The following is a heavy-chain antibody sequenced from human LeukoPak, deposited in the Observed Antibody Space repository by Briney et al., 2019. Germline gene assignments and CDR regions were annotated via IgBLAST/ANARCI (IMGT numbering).Heavy chain of an antibody. V-gene: IGHV4-4*09. CDR1: GGSISSYY. D-gene: IGHD3-10*01. CDR3: ARLNYYGSGSYYTDAFDI. J-gene: IGHJ3*02. Sequence: PSETLSLTCTVSGGSISSYYWSWIRQPPGKGLEWIGYIYTSGSTNYNRSLKSRVTISVDTSKTQFSLKLSSVTAADTAVYYCARLNYYGSGSYYTDAFDIWGQGTMVTVSS. CDR2: IYTSGST.